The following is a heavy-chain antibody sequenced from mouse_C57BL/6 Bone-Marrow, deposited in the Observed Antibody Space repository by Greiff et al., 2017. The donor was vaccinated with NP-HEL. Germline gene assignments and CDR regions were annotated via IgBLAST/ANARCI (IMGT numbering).Heavy chain of an antibody. D-gene: IGHD2-4*01. V-gene: IGHV1-63*01. CDR1: GYTFTNYW. CDR2: IYPGGGYT. CDR3: ARKGDYDGFDY. J-gene: IGHJ2*01. Sequence: LKPSGAELVRPGTSVKMSCKASGYTFTNYWIGWAKQRPGHGLEWIGDIYPGGGYTNYNEKFKGKATLTADKSSSTAYMQFSSLTSEDSAIYYCARKGDYDGFDYWGQGTTLTVSS.